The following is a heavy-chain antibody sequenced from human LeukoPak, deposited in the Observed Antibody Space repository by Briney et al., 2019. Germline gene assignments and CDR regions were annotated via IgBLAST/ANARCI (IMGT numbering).Heavy chain of an antibody. CDR1: GGSFSCYY. D-gene: IGHD3-3*01. V-gene: IGHV4-34*01. Sequence: SETLSLTCAVYGGSFSCYYWSWIRPPLGKGLEWIGEINHSGSTNYNPSLKSRVTISIDTSKNQFSLKLSSVTAADTAVYYCARGTRGPFGVVSYYFDYWGQGTLVTVSS. J-gene: IGHJ4*02. CDR3: ARGTRGPFGVVSYYFDY. CDR2: INHSGST.